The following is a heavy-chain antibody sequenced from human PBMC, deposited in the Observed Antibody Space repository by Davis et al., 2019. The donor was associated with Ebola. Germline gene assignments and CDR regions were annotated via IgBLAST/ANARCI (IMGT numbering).Heavy chain of an antibody. CDR2: IKQDGSEK. D-gene: IGHD5-24*01. Sequence: GGSLRLSCAASGFTFSSYRMSWVRQAPGKGLEWVANIKQDGSEKYYVDSVKGRFTISRDNAKNTLYLQMNSLRAEDTAVYYCASFRDGYAYYYGMDVWGQGTTVTVSS. J-gene: IGHJ6*02. V-gene: IGHV3-7*01. CDR3: ASFRDGYAYYYGMDV. CDR1: GFTFSSYR.